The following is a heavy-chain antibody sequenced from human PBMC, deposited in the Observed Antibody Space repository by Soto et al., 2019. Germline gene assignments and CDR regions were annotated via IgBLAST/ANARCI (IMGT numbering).Heavy chain of an antibody. D-gene: IGHD1-1*01. CDR2: IIPIFGTA. J-gene: IGHJ6*03. Sequence: SVKVSCKASGGTFSSYAISWVRQAPGQGLEWMGGIIPIFGTANYAQKFQGRVTMTEDTSTDTAYMELSSLRSEDTAVYYCATGPDKPYYYYYYMDVWGKGTTVTVSS. V-gene: IGHV1-69*06. CDR3: ATGPDKPYYYYYYMDV. CDR1: GGTFSSYA.